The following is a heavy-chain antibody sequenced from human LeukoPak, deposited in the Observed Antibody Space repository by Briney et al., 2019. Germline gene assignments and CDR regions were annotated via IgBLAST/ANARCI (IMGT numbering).Heavy chain of an antibody. Sequence: PGGSLRLSCAASGFTFSGSAMHWVRQASGIGLEWVGRIRSKANSYATAYAASVEGRFTISRDDSKNTAYLQMNSLKTEDTAVYYCTRPSYCSSTSCYPTDYWGQGTLVTVSS. CDR2: IRSKANSYAT. CDR3: TRPSYCSSTSCYPTDY. J-gene: IGHJ4*02. D-gene: IGHD2-2*01. V-gene: IGHV3-73*01. CDR1: GFTFSGSA.